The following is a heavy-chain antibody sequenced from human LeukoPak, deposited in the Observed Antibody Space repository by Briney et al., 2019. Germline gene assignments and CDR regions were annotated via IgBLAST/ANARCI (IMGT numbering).Heavy chain of an antibody. CDR3: AREEVDWYYDSSGYTLYYFDY. V-gene: IGHV3-74*01. Sequence: PGGSLRLSCAASGFTFSSYWVHWVRQAPGKGLVWVSRINSDGSSTSYADSVKGRFTISRDNAKNTLYLQMNSLRAEDTAVYYCAREEVDWYYDSSGYTLYYFDYWGQGTLVTVSS. D-gene: IGHD3-22*01. CDR1: GFTFSSYW. CDR2: INSDGSST. J-gene: IGHJ4*02.